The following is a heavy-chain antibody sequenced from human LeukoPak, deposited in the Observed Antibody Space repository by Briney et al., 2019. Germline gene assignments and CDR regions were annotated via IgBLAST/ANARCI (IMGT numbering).Heavy chain of an antibody. CDR3: ARDHGSGWYRGAFDI. CDR1: GGSISSYY. CDR2: IYYSGST. D-gene: IGHD6-19*01. J-gene: IGHJ3*02. V-gene: IGHV4-59*01. Sequence: SETLSLTCTVSGGSISSYYWSWIRQPPGKGLEWIGYIYYSGSTNYNPSLKSRVTISVDTSKYQFSLKLNSVTAADTAVYYCARDHGSGWYRGAFDIWGQGTMVTVSS.